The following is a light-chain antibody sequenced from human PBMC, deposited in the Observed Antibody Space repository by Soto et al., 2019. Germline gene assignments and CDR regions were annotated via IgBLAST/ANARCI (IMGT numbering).Light chain of an antibody. Sequence: VVIQFSGTLSVVPGERAILSCLASQSLTTNLAWYQQKPGQAPRLLIHDASTRATGIPARFSGSGSGTEFTLTISSLQSEDFAVYYCQQYNNWPPITFGQGTRLEIK. CDR1: QSLTTN. V-gene: IGKV3-15*01. CDR2: DAS. J-gene: IGKJ5*01. CDR3: QQYNNWPPIT.